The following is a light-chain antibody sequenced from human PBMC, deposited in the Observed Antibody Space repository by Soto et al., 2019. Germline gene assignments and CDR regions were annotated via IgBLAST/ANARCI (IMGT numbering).Light chain of an antibody. CDR3: QQYNNWPPWT. CDR1: QSVNSN. J-gene: IGKJ1*01. V-gene: IGKV3D-15*01. Sequence: EMVMTQSPSILSVSPGESATLSWRASQSVNSNYLAWYQQHPGQPPRLLIYDASYRATGIPARFSGSGSGTDFTLTINSLEPEDFAVYYCQQYNNWPPWTFGQGTKVDIK. CDR2: DAS.